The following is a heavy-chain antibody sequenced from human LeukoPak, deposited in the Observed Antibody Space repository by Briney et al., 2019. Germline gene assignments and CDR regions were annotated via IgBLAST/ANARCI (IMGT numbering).Heavy chain of an antibody. D-gene: IGHD3-10*01. J-gene: IGHJ5*02. CDR3: ARIDYSGSGSYYGNWFDP. Sequence: ASVKVSCKASGYTFTSYDINWVRQAPGQGLEWMGWMKPNSGNTGYAQKFRGRVTMTRDTSISTAYMELGSLRSEDTAVYYCARIDYSGSGSYYGNWFDPWGQGTLVTVSS. V-gene: IGHV1-8*01. CDR2: MKPNSGNT. CDR1: GYTFTSYD.